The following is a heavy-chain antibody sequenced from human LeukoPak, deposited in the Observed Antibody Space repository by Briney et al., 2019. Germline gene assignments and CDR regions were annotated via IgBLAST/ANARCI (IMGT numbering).Heavy chain of an antibody. CDR3: ARRVVVTAPAAFDI. Sequence: SQTLSLTCTVSGGSISSGGYYWSWIRQYPGKALEWIGYIYYSGSTYYNPSLKSRVTISVDTSKNQFSLKLSSVTAADTAVYYCARRVVVTAPAAFDIWGQGTMVTVSS. D-gene: IGHD2-21*02. J-gene: IGHJ3*02. CDR1: GGSISSGGYY. V-gene: IGHV4-31*03. CDR2: IYYSGST.